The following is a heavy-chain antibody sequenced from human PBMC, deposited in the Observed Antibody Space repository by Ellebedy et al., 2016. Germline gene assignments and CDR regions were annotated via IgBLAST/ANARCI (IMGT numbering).Heavy chain of an antibody. CDR2: INHSGST. CDR1: GGSFSGYY. J-gene: IGHJ4*02. D-gene: IGHD2-15*01. V-gene: IGHV4-34*01. Sequence: SETLSLTCAVYGGSFSGYYWSWIRQPPGQGLEWIGEINHSGSTNYNPSLKSRVTISVDTSKNQFSLKLSSVTAADTAVYYCARGRRRYCSGGSCYSSFGYWGQGTLVTVSS. CDR3: ARGRRRYCSGGSCYSSFGY.